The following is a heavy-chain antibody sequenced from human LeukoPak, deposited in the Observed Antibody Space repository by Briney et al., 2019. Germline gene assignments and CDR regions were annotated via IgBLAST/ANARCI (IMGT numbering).Heavy chain of an antibody. CDR1: GYTFTGYY. CDR2: INLNSGGT. Sequence: GASVKVSCKASGYTFTGYYMHWVRQAPGQGLEWMGWINLNSGGTNYAQKFQGRVTMTRDTSISTAYMELSRLRSDDTAVYYCARQYCSSTSCHPRYSSSWYMGDYWGQGTLVTVSS. J-gene: IGHJ4*02. CDR3: ARQYCSSTSCHPRYSSSWYMGDY. D-gene: IGHD2-2*01. V-gene: IGHV1-2*02.